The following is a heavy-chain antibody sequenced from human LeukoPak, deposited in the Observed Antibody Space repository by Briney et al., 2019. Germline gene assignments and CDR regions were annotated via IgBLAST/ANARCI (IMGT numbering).Heavy chain of an antibody. V-gene: IGHV7-4-1*02. CDR2: INTNTGNP. J-gene: IGHJ5*01. CDR1: GYTFTSYA. D-gene: IGHD1-26*01. Sequence: GASVKVSCKASGYTFTSYAMNWVRQAPGQGLEWMGWINTNTGNPTYAQGFTGRFVFSLDTSVSTAYLQISRLKAEDTAVYYCASVPFVVVGVTGNWFDSWGQGTLVTVSS. CDR3: ASVPFVVVGVTGNWFDS.